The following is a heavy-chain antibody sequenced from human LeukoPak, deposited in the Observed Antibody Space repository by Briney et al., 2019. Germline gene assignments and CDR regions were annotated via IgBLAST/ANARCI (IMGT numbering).Heavy chain of an antibody. CDR1: GGTFSSYA. Sequence: ASVKVSCKASGGTFSSYAVSWVRQAPGQGLESMGRIIPIFGTANYAQKVQVRVMITTDESTTTAYMELNNLRSEDTAAYYCARDLGGLPRTFDYWGQGTLVTVSS. V-gene: IGHV1-69*05. D-gene: IGHD3-16*01. CDR3: ARDLGGLPRTFDY. CDR2: IIPIFGTA. J-gene: IGHJ4*02.